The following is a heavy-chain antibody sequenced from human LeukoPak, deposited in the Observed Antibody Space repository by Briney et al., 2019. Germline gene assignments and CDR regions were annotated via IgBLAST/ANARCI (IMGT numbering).Heavy chain of an antibody. Sequence: GGSLRLSCAASGFTFSSYGMHWVRQAPGKGLEWVAVISYDGSNKYYADSVKGRFTISRDNSKNTLYLQMNSLRAEDTAVYYCAKGGSRDIVVVPAAPIDYWGQGTLVTVSS. V-gene: IGHV3-30*18. J-gene: IGHJ4*02. CDR2: ISYDGSNK. D-gene: IGHD2-2*01. CDR3: AKGGSRDIVVVPAAPIDY. CDR1: GFTFSSYG.